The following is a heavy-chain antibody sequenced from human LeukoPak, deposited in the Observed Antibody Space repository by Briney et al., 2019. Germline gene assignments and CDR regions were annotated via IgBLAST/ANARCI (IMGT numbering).Heavy chain of an antibody. V-gene: IGHV4-4*07. CDR3: ARAAVADDAFDI. J-gene: IGHJ3*02. Sequence: SETLTLTCTVPGGSISSYDWSWIRQPAGKGLEWIGRIYNTGSTNYNSDINCLITMSVDTSKTQFSLKLSSVTAADTAVYYCARAAVADDAFDIWGHGTLVTVSS. CDR1: GGSISSYD. D-gene: IGHD6-19*01. CDR2: IYNTGST.